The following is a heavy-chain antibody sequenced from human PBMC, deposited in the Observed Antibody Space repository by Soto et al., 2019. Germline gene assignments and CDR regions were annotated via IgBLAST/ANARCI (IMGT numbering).Heavy chain of an antibody. J-gene: IGHJ5*02. CDR2: IYYSGST. CDR3: ARMGDYDFWSGYPHQNNWFDP. D-gene: IGHD3-3*01. CDR1: DGSISRSTFY. V-gene: IGHV4-39*01. Sequence: SETLSLTCTVSDGSISRSTFYWGWIRQPPGKGLEWIGSIYYSGSTYYNPSLKSRVTISVDTSKNQFSLKLSSVTAADTAVYYCARMGDYDFWSGYPHQNNWFDPWGQGTLVTVSS.